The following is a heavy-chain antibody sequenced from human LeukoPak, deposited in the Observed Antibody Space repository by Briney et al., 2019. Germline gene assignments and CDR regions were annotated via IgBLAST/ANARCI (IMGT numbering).Heavy chain of an antibody. CDR1: GGTFSSYA. CDR3: AREKDGNFDY. J-gene: IGHJ4*02. D-gene: IGHD1-1*01. Sequence: ASVKVSCKASGGTFSSYAISWVRQATGQGLEWMGWMNPNSGNTGYAQKFQGRVTMTRNTSISTAYMELSSLRSEDTAVYYCAREKDGNFDYWGQGTLVTVSS. CDR2: MNPNSGNT. V-gene: IGHV1-8*02.